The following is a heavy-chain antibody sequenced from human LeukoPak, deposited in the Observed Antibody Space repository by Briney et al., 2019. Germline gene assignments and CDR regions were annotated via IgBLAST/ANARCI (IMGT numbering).Heavy chain of an antibody. CDR3: ARHPYYYDSSGYFVYYFDY. CDR1: GGPISSSSYY. Sequence: SETLSLTCTVSGGPISSSSYYWGWIRQPPGKGLEWIGSISYSGSTSYNPSLKSRVTISVDTSKNQFSLKLSSVTAADTAVSYCARHPYYYDSSGYFVYYFDYWGQGTLVTVSS. D-gene: IGHD3-22*01. CDR2: ISYSGST. V-gene: IGHV4-39*01. J-gene: IGHJ4*02.